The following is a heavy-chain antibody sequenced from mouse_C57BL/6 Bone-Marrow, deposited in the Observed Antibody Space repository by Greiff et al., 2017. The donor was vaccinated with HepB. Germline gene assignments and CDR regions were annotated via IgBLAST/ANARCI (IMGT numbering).Heavy chain of an antibody. D-gene: IGHD1-1*02. CDR3: TRRGGPWFAY. J-gene: IGHJ3*01. CDR2: IDPETGGT. V-gene: IGHV1-15*01. CDR1: GYTFTDYE. Sequence: VKLMESGAELVRPGASVTLSCKASGYTFTDYEMHWVKQTPVHGLEWIGAIDPETGGTAYNQKFKGKAILTADKSSSTAYMELRSLTSEDSAVYYCTRRGGPWFAYWGQGTLVTVSA.